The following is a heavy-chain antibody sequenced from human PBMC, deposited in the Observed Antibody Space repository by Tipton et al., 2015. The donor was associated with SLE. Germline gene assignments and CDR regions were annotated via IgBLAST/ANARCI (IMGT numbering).Heavy chain of an antibody. CDR1: GGSINSGSYY. CDR2: IYYSGST. CDR3: ARGALPAGAFDI. J-gene: IGHJ3*02. D-gene: IGHD2-2*01. Sequence: TLSLTCTVSGGSINSGSYYWGWFRQPPGKGLEWIGSIYYSGSTYYNPSLKSRVTISVDTSKNQFSLKLSSVTAADTAVYYCARGALPAGAFDIWGQGTMVTVSS. V-gene: IGHV4-39*07.